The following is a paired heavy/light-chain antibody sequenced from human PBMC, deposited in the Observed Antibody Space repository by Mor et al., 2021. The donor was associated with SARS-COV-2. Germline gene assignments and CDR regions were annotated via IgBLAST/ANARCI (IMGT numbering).Light chain of an antibody. CDR1: NLRKKY. J-gene: IGLJ1*01. CDR3: QAWDSNTAHFY. Sequence: SFELTQPPSVSVSPGQTASITCSGANLRKKYVCWYQQKPGQSPLLVIYRDSKRPSGIPERFSGSNSGNTATLTISGTQTLDEADYYCQAWDSNTAHFYFGTGTWVTVL. V-gene: IGLV3-1*01. CDR2: RDS.
Heavy chain of an antibody. V-gene: IGHV3-23*01. D-gene: IGHD2-2*01. Sequence: EAQVSESGGGLVRSGESLTLTCAASGFAFRSFAMSWVRQAPGKGLQWVSTVTGSGNTTFYADSVKGRFTVSRDNSKDTLSLLMSSLTADDTAVYYCTKYAGRNTSSGFDPWGQGTLVTVSS. CDR3: TKYAGRNTSSGFDP. J-gene: IGHJ5*02. CDR2: VTGSGNTT. CDR1: GFAFRSFA.